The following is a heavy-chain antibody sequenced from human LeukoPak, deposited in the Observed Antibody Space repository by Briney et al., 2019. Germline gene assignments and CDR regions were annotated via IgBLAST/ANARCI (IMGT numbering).Heavy chain of an antibody. V-gene: IGHV1-18*01. J-gene: IGHJ4*02. Sequence: ASVKVSCKASGYRFTSYGISWVRQAPGQGLEWMGWISGYNGNTNYAQKLQGRVTMTTDTSTSTAYMELRSLRSDDTAVYYCARGGGGYYGSGSYLIDHWGQGTLATVSS. CDR1: GYRFTSYG. CDR2: ISGYNGNT. CDR3: ARGGGGYYGSGSYLIDH. D-gene: IGHD3-10*01.